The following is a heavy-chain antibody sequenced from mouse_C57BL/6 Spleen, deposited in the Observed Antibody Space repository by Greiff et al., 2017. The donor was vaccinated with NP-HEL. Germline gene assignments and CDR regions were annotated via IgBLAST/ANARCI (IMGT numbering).Heavy chain of an antibody. Sequence: QVHVKQPGAELVMPGASVKLSCKASGYTFTSYWMHWVKQRPGQGLEWIGEIDPSDSYTNYNQKFKGKSTLTVDKSSSTAYMQLSSLTSEDSAVYYCARSHYYGSSGDYWGQGTTLTVSS. J-gene: IGHJ2*01. CDR1: GYTFTSYW. V-gene: IGHV1-69*01. CDR3: ARSHYYGSSGDY. CDR2: IDPSDSYT. D-gene: IGHD1-1*01.